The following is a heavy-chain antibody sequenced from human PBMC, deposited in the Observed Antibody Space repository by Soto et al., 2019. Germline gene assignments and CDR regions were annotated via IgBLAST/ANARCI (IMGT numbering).Heavy chain of an antibody. D-gene: IGHD3-22*01. V-gene: IGHV3-23*01. J-gene: IGHJ4*02. CDR3: AKASGDQWLLPLLDS. CDR2: ITNNGDST. CDR1: GFIFSSYG. Sequence: PGGSLRLSCVGSGFIFSSYGMSWVRQAPGKGLEWVSTITNNGDSTYYADSVKGRFTVSRDLSTLYLQMNSLRAEDTAVYYCAKASGDQWLLPLLDSWGQGTLVTVSS.